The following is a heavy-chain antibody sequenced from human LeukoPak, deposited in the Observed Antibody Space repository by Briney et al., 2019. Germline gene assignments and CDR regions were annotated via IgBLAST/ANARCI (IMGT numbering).Heavy chain of an antibody. Sequence: SETLSLTCTVSGYSISSGYYWGWIRQPPGKGLEWIGSIYHSGSTYYNPSLKSRVTISVDTSKNQFSLKLSSVTAADTAVYYCAEYSSSWYDNWFDPWGQGTLVTVSS. J-gene: IGHJ5*02. CDR2: IYHSGST. CDR3: AEYSSSWYDNWFDP. D-gene: IGHD6-13*01. CDR1: GYSISSGYY. V-gene: IGHV4-38-2*02.